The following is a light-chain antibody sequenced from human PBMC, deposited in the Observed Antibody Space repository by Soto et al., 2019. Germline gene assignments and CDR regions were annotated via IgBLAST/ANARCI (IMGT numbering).Light chain of an antibody. J-gene: IGLJ1*01. CDR3: ASSDDSLCRYV. V-gene: IGLV1-47*01. CDR1: SSNIGGHD. Sequence: QSVLTQPPSASGTPGQRVTISCSGSSSNIGGHDVYWYQQLPGTAPKLLIYRNNQRPSGVAARFSCATSGTSAALAISGLLSDDEADYYCASSDDSLCRYVFGTGTKLTVL. CDR2: RNN.